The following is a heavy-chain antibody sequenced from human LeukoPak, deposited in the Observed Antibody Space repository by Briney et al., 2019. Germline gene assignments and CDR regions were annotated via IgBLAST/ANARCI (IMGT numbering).Heavy chain of an antibody. CDR3: ASSDSFHYYGSGSYDD. CDR2: ISAYNGNT. J-gene: IGHJ4*02. V-gene: IGHV1-18*01. D-gene: IGHD3-10*01. CDR1: GYTFTSYG. Sequence: ASVNVSCKATGYTFTSYGISWVRQAPGRGLEWMGWISAYNGNTNYAQKLQGRVTMTTDTSTSTAYMELRSLRSDDTAVYYCASSDSFHYYGSGSYDDWGQGTLVTVSS.